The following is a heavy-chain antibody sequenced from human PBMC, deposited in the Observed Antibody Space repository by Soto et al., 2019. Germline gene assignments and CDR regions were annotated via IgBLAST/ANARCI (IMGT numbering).Heavy chain of an antibody. Sequence: PRGSLRLSCAASGFTFSSYAMHWVRQAPGKGLEWVAVISYDGGNKYYADSVKGRFTISRDNSKNTLYLQMNSLRAEDTAVYYCARDLSRYCTNGVCSDFDYWGQGTLVTVSS. CDR2: ISYDGGNK. J-gene: IGHJ4*02. V-gene: IGHV3-30-3*01. D-gene: IGHD2-8*01. CDR1: GFTFSSYA. CDR3: ARDLSRYCTNGVCSDFDY.